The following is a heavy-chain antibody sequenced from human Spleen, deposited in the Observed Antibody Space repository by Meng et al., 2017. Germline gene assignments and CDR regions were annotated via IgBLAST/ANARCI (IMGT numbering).Heavy chain of an antibody. Sequence: GESLKISCAASGFTFSSYGMHWVRQAPGKGLEWVGFIRSKAYGGTTEYAASVKGRFTISRDDSKSIAYLQMNSLKTEDTAVYYCTRDRFDYGEPLDYWGQGTLVTVSS. D-gene: IGHD4-17*01. CDR2: IRSKAYGGTT. J-gene: IGHJ4*02. CDR1: GFTFSSYG. CDR3: TRDRFDYGEPLDY. V-gene: IGHV3-49*04.